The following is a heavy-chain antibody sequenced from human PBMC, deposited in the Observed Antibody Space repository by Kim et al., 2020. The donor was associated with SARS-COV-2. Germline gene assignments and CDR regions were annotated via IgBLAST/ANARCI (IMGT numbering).Heavy chain of an antibody. D-gene: IGHD1-26*01. CDR3: ARGVGAVPYYFDY. J-gene: IGHJ4*02. V-gene: IGHV3-33*01. Sequence: YYADYVKGRFTISRDNSKNTLDLQMNSLRAEETAVYYCARGVGAVPYYFDYWGQGTLVTVSS.